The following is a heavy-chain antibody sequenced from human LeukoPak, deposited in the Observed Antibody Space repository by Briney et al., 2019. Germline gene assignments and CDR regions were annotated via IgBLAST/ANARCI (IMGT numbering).Heavy chain of an antibody. J-gene: IGHJ3*01. Sequence: SETLSLTCPLSDSSISSDSYWGWIRQAPGKGLEWIGSFYHSGTTFYNPSLSTRVTVSLDTSKKHFSLNLSSVTAADTAVYYCARSTAVPRSFDVWGQGTLVTVSS. D-gene: IGHD2-2*01. CDR3: ARSTAVPRSFDV. CDR2: FYHSGTT. V-gene: IGHV4-38-2*01. CDR1: DSSISSDSY.